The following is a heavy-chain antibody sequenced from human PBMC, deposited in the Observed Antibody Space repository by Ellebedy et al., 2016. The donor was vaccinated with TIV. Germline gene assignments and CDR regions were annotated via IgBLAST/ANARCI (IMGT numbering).Heavy chain of an antibody. CDR2: IYSSGSG. V-gene: IGHV4-59*01. Sequence: MPGGSLRLSCTVSGDDISGYYWSWIRQPPGKGLEWIGYIYSSGSGEYNPSLKSRVTMSVDTSRGQFSLRLNSVTAADTAVYYCARSGGWYTPYDYWGQGTLVTVSS. J-gene: IGHJ4*02. CDR3: ARSGGWYTPYDY. CDR1: GDDISGYY. D-gene: IGHD6-19*01.